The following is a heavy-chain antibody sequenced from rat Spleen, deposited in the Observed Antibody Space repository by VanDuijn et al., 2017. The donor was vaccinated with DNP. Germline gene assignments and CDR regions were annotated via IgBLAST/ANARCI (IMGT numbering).Heavy chain of an antibody. V-gene: IGHV5-58*01. D-gene: IGHD5-1*01. CDR3: TRGANWEGNWFAY. J-gene: IGHJ3*01. CDR2: INTDGGST. Sequence: EVQLVETGGGSVQPGRSLKLSCVASGFTFSSYWMYWIRQAPGKGLEWVASINTDGGSTYYPDSVKGRFTISRDHAKSTLYLQMNSLRSEDTATYYCTRGANWEGNWFAYWGQGTLVTVSS. CDR1: GFTFSSYW.